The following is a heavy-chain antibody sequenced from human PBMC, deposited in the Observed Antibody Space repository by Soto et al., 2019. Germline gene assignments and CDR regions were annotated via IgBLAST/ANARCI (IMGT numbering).Heavy chain of an antibody. CDR3: ARELTGYYRYYYYGMDV. V-gene: IGHV4-39*01. J-gene: IGHJ6*02. CDR2: IYYSGST. Sequence: PSETLSLTCTVSGGSISSSSYYWGWIRQQPGEGLEWIGSIYYSGSTNYSHSLKSRVTISVDTSKNQFSLKLTSVTAADTAVYYCARELTGYYRYYYYGMDVWGQGTTVTVSS. D-gene: IGHD3-9*01. CDR1: GGSISSSSYY.